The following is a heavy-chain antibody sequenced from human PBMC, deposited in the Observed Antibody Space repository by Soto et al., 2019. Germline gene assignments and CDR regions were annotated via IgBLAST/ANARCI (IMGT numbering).Heavy chain of an antibody. V-gene: IGHV3-21*01. J-gene: IGHJ4*02. Sequence: TGGSLRLSCAASGFTFSSYSMNWVRQAPGKGLEWVSSISSSSSYIYYADSVKGRFTISRDNAKNSLYLQMNSLRAEDTAVYYCARDQSNYDFWSGYYTVSIDYWGQGTLVTVSS. D-gene: IGHD3-3*01. CDR1: GFTFSSYS. CDR3: ARDQSNYDFWSGYYTVSIDY. CDR2: ISSSSSYI.